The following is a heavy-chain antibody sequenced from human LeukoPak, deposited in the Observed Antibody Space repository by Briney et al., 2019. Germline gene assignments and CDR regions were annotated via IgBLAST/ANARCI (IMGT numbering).Heavy chain of an antibody. CDR1: GGSISSRSYY. CDR2: IYISGST. V-gene: IGHV4-61*02. D-gene: IGHD4-17*01. Sequence: PSETLSLTCTVSGGSISSRSYYWSWIRQPAGKGLEWIGRIYISGSTNYNPSLKSRVTISIVTSKNQFSLNLSSVTAADTAVYYCARDRDYGDNYWGQGTLVTVSS. J-gene: IGHJ4*02. CDR3: ARDRDYGDNY.